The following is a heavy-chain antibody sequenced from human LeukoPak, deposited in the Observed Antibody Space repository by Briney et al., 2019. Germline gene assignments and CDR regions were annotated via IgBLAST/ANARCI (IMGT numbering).Heavy chain of an antibody. J-gene: IGHJ4*02. V-gene: IGHV3-9*01. Sequence: GGSLRLSCAASGFTFDDYAMHWVRQAPGQGLEWVSGISWNSGSIGYADSVKGRFTISRDNAKNSLYLQMNSLRPEDTALYYCAALDRGNYYGDYWGQGTLVTVSS. CDR3: AALDRGNYYGDY. CDR2: ISWNSGSI. D-gene: IGHD1-26*01. CDR1: GFTFDDYA.